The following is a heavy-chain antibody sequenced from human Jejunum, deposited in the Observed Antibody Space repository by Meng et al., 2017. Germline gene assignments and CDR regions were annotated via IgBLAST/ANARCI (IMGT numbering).Heavy chain of an antibody. J-gene: IGHJ4*02. CDR1: GGSISSHY. CDR2: ISYSGST. V-gene: IGHV4-59*11. CDR3: ARISPPYDVLTGPFDY. D-gene: IGHD3/OR15-3a*01. Sequence: SETLSLTCSVSGGSISSHYWSWIRQPPGKGLEWIGYISYSGSTNYNPSLKSRVTISVDTSKNQFSLRLSSVTAADTAVYYCARISPPYDVLTGPFDYWGQGTQVTVSS.